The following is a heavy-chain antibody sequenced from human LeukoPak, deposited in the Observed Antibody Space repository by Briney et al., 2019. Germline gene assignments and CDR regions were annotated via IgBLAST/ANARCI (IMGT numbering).Heavy chain of an antibody. J-gene: IGHJ5*02. CDR2: IYHSGST. CDR1: GHSITRGYY. Sequence: PSETLSLTCAVSGHSITRGYYWGWIRQPPGKGLEWIGSIYHSGSTYYNPSLKSRVTISVDTSKNQFSLQLSSVTAADTAVYYCARGGWSVYSKNCFDPWGQGTLVTVSS. CDR3: ARGGWSVYSKNCFDP. D-gene: IGHD3-3*01. V-gene: IGHV4-38-2*01.